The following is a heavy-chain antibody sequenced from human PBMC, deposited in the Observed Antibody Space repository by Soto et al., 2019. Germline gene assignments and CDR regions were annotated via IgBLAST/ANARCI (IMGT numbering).Heavy chain of an antibody. CDR1: GFPFSTTD. D-gene: IGHD3-10*01. V-gene: IGHV3-23*01. Sequence: QVSDSGGDLVQPGGSLRLSCAASGFPFSTTDMSWVRQAPGKGLEWVSTIDGSGGGTYYADFVTGRFTISRDNSKNTVYLQLTTLRVDDTARYYCANNSGWFNTWGQGTLVTVSS. J-gene: IGHJ5*02. CDR3: ANNSGWFNT. CDR2: IDGSGGGT.